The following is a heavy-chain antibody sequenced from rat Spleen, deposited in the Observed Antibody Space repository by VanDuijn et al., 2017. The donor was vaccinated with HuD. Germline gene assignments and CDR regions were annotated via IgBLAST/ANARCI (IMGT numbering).Heavy chain of an antibody. V-gene: IGHV2-13*01. CDR2: IWGDGTT. CDR3: TRADY. CDR1: GFSLTTYG. Sequence: QVQLKESGPGLVQPSQTLSLTCTVSGFSLTTYGVTWVRQPPGKGLEWMGGIWGDGTTNYNSALKSRLSISRDTSRSQVFLKVNILQTEDTAIYFCTRADYWGQGVMVTVSS. J-gene: IGHJ2*01.